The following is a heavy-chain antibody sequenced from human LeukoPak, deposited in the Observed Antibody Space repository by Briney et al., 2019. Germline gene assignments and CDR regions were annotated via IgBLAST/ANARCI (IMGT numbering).Heavy chain of an antibody. CDR2: IYTSGST. V-gene: IGHV4-61*02. Sequence: SQTLSLTCTVSGGSISSGSYYWSWIRRPAGKGLEWIGRIYTSGSTNYNPSLKSRVTISVDTSKNQFSLKLSSVTAADTAVYYCAREGDYVDWFDPWGQGTLVTVSS. CDR1: GGSISSGSYY. CDR3: AREGDYVDWFDP. J-gene: IGHJ5*02. D-gene: IGHD4-17*01.